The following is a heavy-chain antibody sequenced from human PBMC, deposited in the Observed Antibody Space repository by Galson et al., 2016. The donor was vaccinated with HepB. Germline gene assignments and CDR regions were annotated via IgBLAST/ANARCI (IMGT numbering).Heavy chain of an antibody. CDR2: TTNKANIYTK. Sequence: SLRLSCAASGVIFSDHYMECVRQAPGKGLERVGRTTNKANIYTKEYAASREGRFTITRDDAQHSLYLQMISLEIEDSAVYYCAVLFGDRSNSWGQRTLGTVSS. CDR1: GVIFSDHY. D-gene: IGHD3-10*01. CDR3: AVLFGDRSNS. V-gene: IGHV3-72*01. J-gene: IGHJ5*02.